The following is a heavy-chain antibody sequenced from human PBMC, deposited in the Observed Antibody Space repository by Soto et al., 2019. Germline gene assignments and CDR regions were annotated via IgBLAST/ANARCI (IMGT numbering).Heavy chain of an antibody. CDR2: ISSDSSYT. V-gene: IGHV3-11*06. CDR1: GFTFSDYY. D-gene: IGHD2-15*01. CDR3: EREGGGLEAAKVNYYYFYGVDA. J-gene: IGHJ6*02. Sequence: GGSLRLSCAASGFTFSDYYMTWIRQAPGKGLEWVSYISSDSSYTKHADSVKGRFTISRDNAKNSLYLQMNSLRAEDMAVYYCEREGGGLEAAKVNYYYFYGVDAWGQGTTVTVAS.